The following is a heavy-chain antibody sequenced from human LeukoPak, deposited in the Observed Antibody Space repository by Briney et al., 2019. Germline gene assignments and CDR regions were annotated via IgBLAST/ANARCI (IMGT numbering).Heavy chain of an antibody. Sequence: GRSLRPSWAPSGFTFSTYTMEWARQARGGWLECLSFIGSSGNNINYADSVKGRFTITKDNAMNSVHLQRNSLRVEDTAVYYCARGYQRPDYWGQGTLITVSS. J-gene: IGHJ4*02. CDR3: ARGYQRPDY. CDR1: GFTFSTYT. D-gene: IGHD2-2*01. CDR2: IGSSGNNI. V-gene: IGHV3-21*01.